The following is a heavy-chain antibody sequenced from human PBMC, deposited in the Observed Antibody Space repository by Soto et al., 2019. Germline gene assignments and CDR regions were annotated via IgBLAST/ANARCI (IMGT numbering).Heavy chain of an antibody. CDR2: IIPIFGTA. D-gene: IGHD2-2*01. J-gene: IGHJ6*02. CDR3: ARTPPSCSSTSCYLGSASVPRDV. Sequence: QVQLVQSGAEVKKPGSSVKVSCKASGGTFSSYAISWVRQAPGQGLEWMGGIIPIFGTANYAQKFQGRVTITADESTSTAYMELSSLRSEDTDVYYCARTPPSCSSTSCYLGSASVPRDVWGQGTTVTVSS. V-gene: IGHV1-69*01. CDR1: GGTFSSYA.